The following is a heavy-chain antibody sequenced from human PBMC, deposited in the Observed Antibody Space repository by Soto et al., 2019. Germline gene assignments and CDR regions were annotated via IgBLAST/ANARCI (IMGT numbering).Heavy chain of an antibody. V-gene: IGHV4-39*01. D-gene: IGHD3-9*01. CDR3: ACILTGYHDY. CDR1: GGSISSSSYY. Sequence: PSETLSLTCTVSGGSISSSSYYWGWIRQPPGKGLEWIGSIYYSGSTYYNPSLKSRVTISVDTSKNQFSLKLSSVTAADTAVYYCACILTGYHDYWGQGTLVTVS. CDR2: IYYSGST. J-gene: IGHJ4*02.